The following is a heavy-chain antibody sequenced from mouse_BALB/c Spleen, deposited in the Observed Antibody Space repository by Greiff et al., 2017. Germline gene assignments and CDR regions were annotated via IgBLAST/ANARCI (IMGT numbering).Heavy chain of an antibody. Sequence: VQGVESGPGLVQPSQSLSITCTVSGFSLTSYGVHWVRQSPGKGLEWLGVIWSGGSTDYNAAFISRLSTSKDNSKSHVFFKMNSLQANDTAIYYCARGLLRWYFDVWGAGTTVTVSS. CDR1: GFSLTSYG. J-gene: IGHJ1*01. CDR3: ARGLLRWYFDV. V-gene: IGHV2-2*02. D-gene: IGHD1-1*01. CDR2: IWSGGST.